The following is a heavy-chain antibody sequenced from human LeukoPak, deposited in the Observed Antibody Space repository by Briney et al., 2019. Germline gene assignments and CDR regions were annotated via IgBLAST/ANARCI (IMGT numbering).Heavy chain of an antibody. V-gene: IGHV3-7*05. CDR2: IKQGGNEK. J-gene: IGHJ4*02. CDR1: GFTFSDYA. Sequence: PGGSLRLSCAASGFTFSDYAMHWVRQAPGKGLEWVANIKQGGNEKNYVDPVKGRFTISRDNAKNSLYLQMNSLRAEDTAVYYCARAGQLATFDYWGQGTLVTVSS. D-gene: IGHD6-13*01. CDR3: ARAGQLATFDY.